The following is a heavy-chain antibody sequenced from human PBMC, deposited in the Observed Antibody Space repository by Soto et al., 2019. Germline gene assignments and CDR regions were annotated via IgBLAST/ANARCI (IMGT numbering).Heavy chain of an antibody. CDR1: GGTFSSYT. Sequence: QVQLVQSGAEVKKPGSSVKVSCKASGGTFSSYTISWVRQAPGQGLEWMGRIIPILGIANYAQKFQGRVTITADKSTSTAYMELSSLRSEDTAVYYCARWGSGYQGYFDYWGQGTLVTVSS. J-gene: IGHJ4*02. CDR3: ARWGSGYQGYFDY. CDR2: IIPILGIA. D-gene: IGHD3-22*01. V-gene: IGHV1-69*02.